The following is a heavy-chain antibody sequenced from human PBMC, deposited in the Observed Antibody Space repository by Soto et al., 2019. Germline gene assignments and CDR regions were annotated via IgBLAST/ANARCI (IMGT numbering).Heavy chain of an antibody. CDR1: GFTFSSYG. V-gene: IGHV3-33*01. D-gene: IGHD1-7*01. J-gene: IGHJ4*02. CDR3: ARVDPWNSLDY. CDR2: IWYDGSKK. Sequence: GGSLILSCAASGFTFSSYGMHWVRQPPGRGLQWVAVIWYDGSKKYYADSVKGRFTISRDSSKNTVYLQMDGLRAEDTAVYFCARVDPWNSLDYWGQGTQVTVSS.